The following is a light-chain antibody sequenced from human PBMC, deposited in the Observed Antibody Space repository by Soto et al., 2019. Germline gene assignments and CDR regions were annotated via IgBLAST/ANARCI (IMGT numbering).Light chain of an antibody. CDR1: HSVSSNY. CDR2: GAS. V-gene: IGKV3-20*01. Sequence: EIVMTQSPATLSVSPGERATLSCRASHSVSSNYLAWYQQKPGQAPRLLIYGASNRATGISDRFSGSGSGTDFTLTISRLEPEDFAVYYCQQYGNSWWAFGPGTKVDIK. CDR3: QQYGNSWWA. J-gene: IGKJ1*01.